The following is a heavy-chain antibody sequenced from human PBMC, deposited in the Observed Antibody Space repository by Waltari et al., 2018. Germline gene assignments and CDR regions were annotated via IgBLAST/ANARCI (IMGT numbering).Heavy chain of an antibody. Sequence: QVQLQESGPGLVKPSETLSLTCTVSGGSISSHSWNWIRQPTGKGMEWIGYIYYNGNTNYNPSLNSRVTISVDTSKNQFSLKLSSVTAADTAVYYCARYCSTTSCNGEHKKSFDYWGQGTLVTVSS. J-gene: IGHJ4*02. V-gene: IGHV4-59*11. D-gene: IGHD2-2*01. CDR1: GGSISSHS. CDR2: IYYNGNT. CDR3: ARYCSTTSCNGEHKKSFDY.